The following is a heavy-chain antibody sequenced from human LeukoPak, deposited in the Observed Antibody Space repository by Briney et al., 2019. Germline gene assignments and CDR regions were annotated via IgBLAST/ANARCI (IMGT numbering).Heavy chain of an antibody. CDR3: ARHPPPRSGYYTTRDY. CDR2: VSHTGST. J-gene: IGHJ4*02. V-gene: IGHV4-34*01. CDR1: GGSFRDYY. D-gene: IGHD3-3*01. Sequence: PSETLSLTCAVYGGSFRDYYWSWIRQPPGKGLEWIGEVSHTGSTNYNPSLKSRVTISLDTSQNQFALKLTSVTAADTAVYYCARHPPPRSGYYTTRDYWGQGTLVTVSS.